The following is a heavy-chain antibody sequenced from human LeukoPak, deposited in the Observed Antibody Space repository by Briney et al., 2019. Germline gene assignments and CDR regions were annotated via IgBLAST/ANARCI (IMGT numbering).Heavy chain of an antibody. V-gene: IGHV3-23*01. CDR3: AKTAWYYDFWSGYYEGWADYYYYYMDV. Sequence: GGSLRLSCAASGFTFSSYGMSWVRQAPGKGLEWVSAISGSGGSTYYADSVKGRFTISRDNSKNTLYLQMNSLRAEDTAVYYCAKTAWYYDFWSGYYEGWADYYYYYMDVWGKGTTVTVSS. D-gene: IGHD3-3*01. J-gene: IGHJ6*03. CDR1: GFTFSSYG. CDR2: ISGSGGST.